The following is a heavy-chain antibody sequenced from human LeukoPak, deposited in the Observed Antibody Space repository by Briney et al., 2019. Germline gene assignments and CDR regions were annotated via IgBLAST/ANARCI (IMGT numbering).Heavy chain of an antibody. CDR2: IKQDGSEK. V-gene: IGHV3-7*01. CDR3: ARDPSALFVPVI. CDR1: GFTFSSYW. D-gene: IGHD3-10*01. J-gene: IGHJ3*02. Sequence: GGSLRLSCAASGFTFSSYWMSWVRQAPGKGLEWVADIKQDGSEKYYVDSAKGRFTISRDNAKNSLYLQMNSLRAEDTAVYYCARDPSALFVPVIWGQGTMVTVSS.